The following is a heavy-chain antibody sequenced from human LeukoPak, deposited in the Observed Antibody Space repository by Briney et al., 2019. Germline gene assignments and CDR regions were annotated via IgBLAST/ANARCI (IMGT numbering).Heavy chain of an antibody. Sequence: GGSLRLSCAASGFIFSNYGMHWVRQAPGKGLDGVAFTRFDASNKYYADSVKGRFTISRDNSNNTLYLQMNSLKAEDTAVYYCARFRSSSSYLDVWGKGTSVTVSS. CDR3: ARFRSSSSYLDV. D-gene: IGHD6-6*01. CDR2: TRFDASNK. V-gene: IGHV3-30*02. J-gene: IGHJ6*03. CDR1: GFIFSNYG.